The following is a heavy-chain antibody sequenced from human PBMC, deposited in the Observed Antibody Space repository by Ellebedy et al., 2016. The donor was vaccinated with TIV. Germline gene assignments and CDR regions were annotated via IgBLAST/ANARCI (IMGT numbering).Heavy chain of an antibody. CDR1: GFDFSVSS. D-gene: IGHD2-21*01. Sequence: GGSLRLXCAASGFDFSVSSMHWVRQASGKGLEWIGRVRSKADNYATSYAPPMKGRFTISRDDSKNTAYLQMNNLRTDDTAIYYCTGHSHGNWGQGTLVTVSS. CDR3: TGHSHGN. V-gene: IGHV3-73*01. J-gene: IGHJ4*02. CDR2: VRSKADNYAT.